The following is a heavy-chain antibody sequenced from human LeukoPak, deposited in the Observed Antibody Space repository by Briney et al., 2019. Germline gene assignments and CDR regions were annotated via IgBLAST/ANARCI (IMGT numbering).Heavy chain of an antibody. D-gene: IGHD5-18*01. CDR2: ISSSSSYI. CDR3: ARGYSYGDMPGY. J-gene: IGHJ4*02. V-gene: IGHV3-21*01. CDR1: GFTFSSYS. Sequence: GGSLRLSCAASGFTFSSYSMNWVRQAPGEGLGWVSSISSSSSYIYYADSVKGRFTISRDNAKNSLYLQMNSLRAEDTAVYYCARGYSYGDMPGYWGQGTLVTVSS.